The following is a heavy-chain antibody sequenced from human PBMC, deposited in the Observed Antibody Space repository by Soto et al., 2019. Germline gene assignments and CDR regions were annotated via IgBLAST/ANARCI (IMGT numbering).Heavy chain of an antibody. CDR2: ISWNSGSI. D-gene: IGHD5-18*01. Sequence: GGSLRLSCAASGFTFDDYAMHWVRQAPGKGLEWVSGISWNSGSIGYADSVKGRFTISRDNAKNSLYLQMNSLRAEDTALYYCAKNKSLWPGADAFDIWGQGTMVTVS. CDR1: GFTFDDYA. V-gene: IGHV3-9*01. CDR3: AKNKSLWPGADAFDI. J-gene: IGHJ3*02.